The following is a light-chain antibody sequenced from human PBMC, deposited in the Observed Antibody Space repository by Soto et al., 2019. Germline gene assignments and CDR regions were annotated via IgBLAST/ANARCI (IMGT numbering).Light chain of an antibody. J-gene: IGLJ3*02. CDR1: SSDVGTYDL. V-gene: IGLV2-23*01. CDR3: CSYAGSSSATWV. Sequence: QSALTQPASVSGSPGQSITISCTGTSSDVGTYDLVSWYQQHPGKAPKLMIYEGNKRPSGVSNRFSGSKSGNTVSLTISGLQAEDEADYSCCSYAGSSSATWVFGGGTQLTVL. CDR2: EGN.